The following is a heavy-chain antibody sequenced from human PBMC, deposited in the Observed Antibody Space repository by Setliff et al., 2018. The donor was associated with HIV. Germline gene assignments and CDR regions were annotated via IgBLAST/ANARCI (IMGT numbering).Heavy chain of an antibody. D-gene: IGHD2-15*01. CDR2: IWYDGSNK. Sequence: GGSLRLSCAASGFTFSSYGMHWVRQAPGKGLEWVAVIWYDGSNKYYADSVKGRFTISRDNSKNTLYLQMNSLRAEDTAVYYCARDFYCSGGSCYSPGGTDAFDIWGQGTMVTVSS. CDR3: ARDFYCSGGSCYSPGGTDAFDI. J-gene: IGHJ3*02. CDR1: GFTFSSYG. V-gene: IGHV3-33*01.